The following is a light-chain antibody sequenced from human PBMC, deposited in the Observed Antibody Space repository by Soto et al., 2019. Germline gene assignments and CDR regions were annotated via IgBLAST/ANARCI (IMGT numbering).Light chain of an antibody. J-gene: IGLJ1*01. Sequence: QSSLTQPRSASGSPGQPVTISCTGTSSVIGCYNYVSWYQNHPQKSHNRMIYDVDTRTTGVHDRLTGLKSGNTASLSISGHQAEDEADYSCCSYAGSYTLVFGTGTKVTVL. V-gene: IGLV2-11*01. CDR3: CSYAGSYTLV. CDR1: SSVIGCYNY. CDR2: DVD.